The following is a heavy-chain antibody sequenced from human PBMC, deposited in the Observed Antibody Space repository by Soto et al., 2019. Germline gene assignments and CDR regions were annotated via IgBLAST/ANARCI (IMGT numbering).Heavy chain of an antibody. D-gene: IGHD2-2*01. CDR2: ISAGSGNS. Sequence: EVQLLESGGGLVQPGKSLRLSCVASGFSFGTHAMTWVRQAPGKGLEWVSVISAGSGNSYYADSVKGRFSVSSDNSKNTLWLQMDSLRAEDTRLYYCARQKLKSSTWYGSIDSWGQGTLVTVSS. J-gene: IGHJ4*02. CDR3: ARQKLKSSTWYGSIDS. CDR1: GFSFGTHA. V-gene: IGHV3-23*01.